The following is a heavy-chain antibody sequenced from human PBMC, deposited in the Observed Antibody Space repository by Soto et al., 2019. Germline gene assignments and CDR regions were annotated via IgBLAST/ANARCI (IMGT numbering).Heavy chain of an antibody. D-gene: IGHD6-13*01. J-gene: IGHJ4*02. CDR3: VRDSIGTAGFDS. CDR2: ITTLFGTT. V-gene: IGHV1-69*13. Sequence: SVKVSCKVSGGPSSSYTVHWVRQAPGQGVEWMGEITTLFGTTNYVQNFQGRVTLSADESANTVYMQLSSLRSEDTAVYYCVRDSIGTAGFDSWGQGTLVTVSS. CDR1: GGPSSSYT.